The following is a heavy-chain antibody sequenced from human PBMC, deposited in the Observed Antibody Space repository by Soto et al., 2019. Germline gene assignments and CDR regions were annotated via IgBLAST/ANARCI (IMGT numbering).Heavy chain of an antibody. Sequence: GGCLRLSCAASRFTFGSYGMHWVRQAPGKGLEWVAFISYHGTTKYYVDSVKGRFTISRDNSKNTLYLQMNSLRAEDTAVYYCPKLAYAASGSTNPHFDYWGKGTPVTVSS. D-gene: IGHD3-22*01. V-gene: IGHV3-30*18. CDR2: ISYHGTTK. J-gene: IGHJ4*02. CDR1: RFTFGSYG. CDR3: PKLAYAASGSTNPHFDY.